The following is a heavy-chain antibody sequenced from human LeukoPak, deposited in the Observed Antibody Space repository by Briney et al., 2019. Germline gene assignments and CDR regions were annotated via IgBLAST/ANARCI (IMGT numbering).Heavy chain of an antibody. V-gene: IGHV4-59*01. D-gene: IGHD3-22*01. J-gene: IGHJ4*02. CDR2: VYYTGST. Sequence: SETLSLTCTVSGGSISNYYWSWIRQSPGTRLEWIGSVYYTGSTNYNPSLKSRVTISVDTSKNQFSLKLTSVTAADTAVYFCARHAAVSSGYYNDYWGQGTLVTVSS. CDR3: ARHAAVSSGYYNDY. CDR1: GGSISNYY.